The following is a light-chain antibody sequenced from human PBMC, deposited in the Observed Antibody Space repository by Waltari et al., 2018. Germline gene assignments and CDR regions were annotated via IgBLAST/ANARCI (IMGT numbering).Light chain of an antibody. V-gene: IGKV4-1*01. CDR2: WAS. CDR3: QQYYHTPWT. J-gene: IGKJ1*01. Sequence: IVVTHSQDSLAGSLGKRATINANSSQSVLYSSNHKNFLAWYQLKAGQPPKLLIFWASTRASGVSDRFSGSGSGTDFNLTISGLQAEDVAVYSCQQYYHTPWTFGQGTKVEIK. CDR1: QSVLYSSNHKNF.